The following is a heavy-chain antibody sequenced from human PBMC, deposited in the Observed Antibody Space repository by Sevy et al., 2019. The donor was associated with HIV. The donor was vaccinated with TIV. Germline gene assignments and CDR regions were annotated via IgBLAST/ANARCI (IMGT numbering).Heavy chain of an antibody. CDR3: AKDGPDIVVVPAAMEGVFDY. J-gene: IGHJ4*02. D-gene: IGHD2-2*01. Sequence: GGSLRLSCAASGFTFSSYGMHWVRQAPGKGLEWVAVISYDGSNKYYADSVKGRFTISRDNSKNTLYLQMNSLRAEDTAVYYCAKDGPDIVVVPAAMEGVFDYWGQRTLVTVSS. V-gene: IGHV3-30*18. CDR2: ISYDGSNK. CDR1: GFTFSSYG.